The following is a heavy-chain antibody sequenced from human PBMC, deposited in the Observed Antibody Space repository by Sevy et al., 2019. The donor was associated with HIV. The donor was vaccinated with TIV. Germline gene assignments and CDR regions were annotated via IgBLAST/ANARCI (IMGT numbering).Heavy chain of an antibody. CDR2: ISYDGSNK. V-gene: IGHV3-30*04. CDR3: ARGGYYGYSGLDY. J-gene: IGHJ4*02. D-gene: IGHD3-10*01. Sequence: GGSLRLSCAASGFTFSSYAMHWVRQAPGKGLEWVAVISYDGSNKYYADSVKGRFTISRDNAKNLLYLQMNSLRAEDTAVYYCARGGYYGYSGLDYWGQGTLVTVSS. CDR1: GFTFSSYA.